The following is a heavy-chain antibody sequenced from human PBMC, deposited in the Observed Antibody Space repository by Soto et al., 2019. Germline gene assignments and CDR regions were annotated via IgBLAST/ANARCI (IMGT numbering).Heavy chain of an antibody. D-gene: IGHD2-2*01. Sequence: QVQLVQSGAEVKKPGSSVKVSCKASGGTFSSYAISWVRQAPGQGLEGMGGIIPIFGTANYAQKFQGRVTITADKSTSTAYLELSSLRSEDTAVYYCAIAPAGGMTAAHVGWFDPWGQGTLVTVSS. CDR2: IIPIFGTA. V-gene: IGHV1-69*06. J-gene: IGHJ5*02. CDR3: AIAPAGGMTAAHVGWFDP. CDR1: GGTFSSYA.